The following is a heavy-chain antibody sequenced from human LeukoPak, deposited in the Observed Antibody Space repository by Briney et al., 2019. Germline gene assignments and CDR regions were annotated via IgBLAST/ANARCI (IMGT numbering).Heavy chain of an antibody. CDR1: GDSISSDNYY. V-gene: IGHV4-61*02. J-gene: IGHJ4*02. CDR2: FNTGGNT. CDR3: ARAPRQQLFPVY. Sequence: SETLSLTCTVSGDSISSDNYYWSWIRQPAGTGLEYIGRFNTGGNTYYNPSLKNRVTISLDTSKNLLSLRLSSVTAADTAVYYCARAPRQQLFPVYWGQGTLVTVSS. D-gene: IGHD6-13*01.